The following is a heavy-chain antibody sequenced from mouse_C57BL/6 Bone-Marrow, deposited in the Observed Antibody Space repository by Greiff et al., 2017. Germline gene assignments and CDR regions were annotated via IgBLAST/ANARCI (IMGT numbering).Heavy chain of an antibody. CDR1: GFSLTSYG. CDR3: AKPGLLLRNGAY. D-gene: IGHD1-1*01. CDR2: IWGDGST. V-gene: IGHV2-3*01. Sequence: QVQLQQSGPGLVAPSQSLSITCTVSGFSLTSYGVSWVRQPPGKGLEWLGVIWGDGSTNYHSALISSLSTSKDNSKSQIFLKLHRLQTDDTATYYCAKPGLLLRNGAYWGQGTLVTVSA. J-gene: IGHJ3*01.